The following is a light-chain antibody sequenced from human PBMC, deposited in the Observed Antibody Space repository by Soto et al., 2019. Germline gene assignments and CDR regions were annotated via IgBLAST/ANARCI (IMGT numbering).Light chain of an antibody. V-gene: IGLV1-40*01. CDR2: GDS. J-gene: IGLJ1*01. CDR1: SSNIGAGYD. Sequence: QSVLTQPPSVSGAPGQRVTISCTGSSSNIGAGYDVHWYQQLLGTAPKLLIYGDSNRPSGVPDRFSGSKSGASASLAITGLQAEDEADYYCQSYDSSLSGRYVSGTGTKHTVL. CDR3: QSYDSSLSGRYV.